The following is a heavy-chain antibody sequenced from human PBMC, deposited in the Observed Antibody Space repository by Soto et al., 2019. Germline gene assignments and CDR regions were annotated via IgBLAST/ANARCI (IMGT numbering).Heavy chain of an antibody. V-gene: IGHV1-18*04. CDR1: GYAFTSHL. D-gene: IGHD3-3*01. J-gene: IGHJ3*01. Sequence: QIQLVQSGGEVKKPGASVTVSCKVSGYAFTSHLLTWVRQDPGQGLEWVGWISANSGNKKYRQSLQGRVTMPTDSSTSTAYVELRDLRLDDTAVYYCARGGFLERSDFWGQGTMVTVSS. CDR3: ARGGFLERSDF. CDR2: ISANSGNK.